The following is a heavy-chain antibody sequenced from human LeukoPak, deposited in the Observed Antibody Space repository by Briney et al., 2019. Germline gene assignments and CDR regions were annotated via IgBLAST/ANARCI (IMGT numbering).Heavy chain of an antibody. CDR2: INHSGST. D-gene: IGHD3-22*01. J-gene: IGHJ5*02. Sequence: SSETLSLTCAVYGGSFSGYYWSWIRQPPGKGLEWIGEINHSGSTNYNPSLKSRVTISVDPSKNQFSLKLSSVTAADPAVYYCAREEDYYDSSGYYSNLWGQGTLVTVSS. CDR3: AREEDYYDSSGYYSNL. V-gene: IGHV4-34*01. CDR1: GGSFSGYY.